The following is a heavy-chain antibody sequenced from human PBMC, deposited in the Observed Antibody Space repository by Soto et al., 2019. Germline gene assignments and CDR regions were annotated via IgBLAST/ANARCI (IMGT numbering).Heavy chain of an antibody. V-gene: IGHV1-18*01. D-gene: IGHD6-19*01. J-gene: IGHJ4*02. CDR2: ISAYNGNT. Sequence: ALVKVSCKASGYTFTSYGISWLRQAPGQGLEWMGWISAYNGNTNYAQKFQGRVTMTTDTSTSTAYMEVRSLRSDDTAVYYCARDFVGYSSGWYVYWGQGTLVTVSS. CDR3: ARDFVGYSSGWYVY. CDR1: GYTFTSYG.